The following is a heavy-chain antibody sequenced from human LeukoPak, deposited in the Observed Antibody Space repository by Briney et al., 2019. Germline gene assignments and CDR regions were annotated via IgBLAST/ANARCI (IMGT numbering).Heavy chain of an antibody. CDR1: GFTFSSYA. J-gene: IGHJ4*02. CDR3: ARDLRSGLDY. Sequence: QAGGSLRLSCAASGFTFSSYAMHWVRQAPGKGLEWVAVISYDGSNKYYADSVKGRFTISRDNSKNTLYLQMNSLRAEDTAVYYCARDLRSGLDYWGQGTLVTVSS. V-gene: IGHV3-30-3*01. CDR2: ISYDGSNK. D-gene: IGHD2-15*01.